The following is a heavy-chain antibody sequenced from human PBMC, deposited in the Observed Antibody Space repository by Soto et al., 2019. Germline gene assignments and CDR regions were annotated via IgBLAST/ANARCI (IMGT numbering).Heavy chain of an antibody. D-gene: IGHD3-16*01. J-gene: IGHJ5*02. CDR2: ISSSSSYI. V-gene: IGHV3-21*01. Sequence: GGSLRLSCAASGFTFSSYSMNWVRQAPGKGLEWVSSISSSSSYIYYADSVKGRFTISRDNAKNSLYLQMNSLRAEDTAVYYCARDNSWGNWFDPWGQGTLVTVSS. CDR3: ARDNSWGNWFDP. CDR1: GFTFSSYS.